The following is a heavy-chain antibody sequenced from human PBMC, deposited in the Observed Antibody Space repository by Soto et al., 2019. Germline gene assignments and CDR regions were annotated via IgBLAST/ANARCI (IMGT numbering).Heavy chain of an antibody. CDR2: IDPSDSYT. CDR1: GYSFTSYW. D-gene: IGHD3-10*01. Sequence: PGESLKISCKGSGYSFTSYWISWVRQMPGKGLEWMGRIDPSDSYTNYSPSFQGHVTISADKSISTAYLQWSSLKASDTAMYYCASQEILWFGELSPRAFDIWGQGTMVPVSS. CDR3: ASQEILWFGELSPRAFDI. V-gene: IGHV5-10-1*01. J-gene: IGHJ3*02.